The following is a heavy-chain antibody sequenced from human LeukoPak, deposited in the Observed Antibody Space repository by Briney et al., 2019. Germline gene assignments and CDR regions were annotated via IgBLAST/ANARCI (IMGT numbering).Heavy chain of an antibody. Sequence: PGRSLRLSCAASGFTFSSYAMHWVRQAPGKGLEWVAVISYDGSNKYYADSVKGRFTISRDNSKNTLYLQMNSLRAEDTAVYYCARADYYGIGGFYYYYGMDVWGQGTTVTVSS. CDR1: GFTFSSYA. CDR2: ISYDGSNK. CDR3: ARADYYGIGGFYYYYGMDV. D-gene: IGHD3-10*01. J-gene: IGHJ6*02. V-gene: IGHV3-30*04.